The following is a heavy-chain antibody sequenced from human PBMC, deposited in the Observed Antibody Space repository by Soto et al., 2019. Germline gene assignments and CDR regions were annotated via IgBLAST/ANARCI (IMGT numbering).Heavy chain of an antibody. CDR3: ASANRGYSYGFDS. CDR2: IIPILGKE. CDR1: RGTLSSYT. J-gene: IGHJ4*02. Sequence: SVKVSCKPSRGTLSSYTITWVRQAPAQGLEWMGGIIPILGKESYAQKLQGRVTITADESTSTAYMELTSLKSEDTAVYYCASANRGYSYGFDSWGQGTLVTVS. D-gene: IGHD5-18*01. V-gene: IGHV1-69*10.